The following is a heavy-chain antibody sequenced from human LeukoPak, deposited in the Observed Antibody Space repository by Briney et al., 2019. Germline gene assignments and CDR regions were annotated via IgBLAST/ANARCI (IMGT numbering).Heavy chain of an antibody. CDR2: IRYDGSNK. J-gene: IGHJ4*02. CDR1: GFTFSSYG. V-gene: IGHV3-30*02. D-gene: IGHD6-19*01. Sequence: PGGSLRLSCAASGFTFSSYGMHWVRQAPGKGLEWVAFIRYDGSNKYYADSVKGRFTISRDNSKNTLYLQMNSLRAEDTAVYYCAKPRGWTEIAVATYFDYWGQGTLVTVSS. CDR3: AKPRGWTEIAVATYFDY.